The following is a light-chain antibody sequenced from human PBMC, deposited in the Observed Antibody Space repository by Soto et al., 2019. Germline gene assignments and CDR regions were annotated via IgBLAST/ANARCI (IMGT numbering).Light chain of an antibody. Sequence: EIVMTHSPATLSVSPGERATLSCRASQSVSNNLAWYQQKPGQAPRLLIYGASTRATAIPARFSGSGSATEYTLTISSLQSEDFAVYFWEQYDNWSYTFGQGTKLEIK. J-gene: IGKJ2*01. CDR3: EQYDNWSYT. V-gene: IGKV3-15*01. CDR2: GAS. CDR1: QSVSNN.